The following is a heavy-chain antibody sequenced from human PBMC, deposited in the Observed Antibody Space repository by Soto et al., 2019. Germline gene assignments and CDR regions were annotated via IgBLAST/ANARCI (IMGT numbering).Heavy chain of an antibody. J-gene: IGHJ4*02. CDR1: GGSMNGYY. Sequence: PSETLSLTCTVSGGSMNGYYWSWIRQPPGKGLEWIGYIYYSGSTYYSPSLKSRVTISVDTSKNQFILRLSSVTAADTAVYYCARRGGEYYFDSWGQGTLVTVSS. D-gene: IGHD3-10*01. CDR2: IYYSGST. CDR3: ARRGGEYYFDS. V-gene: IGHV4-59*08.